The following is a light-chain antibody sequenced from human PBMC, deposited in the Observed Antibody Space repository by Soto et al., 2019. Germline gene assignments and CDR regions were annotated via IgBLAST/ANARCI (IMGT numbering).Light chain of an antibody. CDR3: QQRSNWPPLYT. J-gene: IGKJ2*01. V-gene: IGKV3-11*01. CDR2: DAS. Sequence: EIVLTQSPATLSLSPGERATLSCRASQSVSSYLAWYQQKPGQAPRLLIYDASNRATGIPARFSGSGSGTDFTLPISSLEPEDFAVYYCQQRSNWPPLYTFGQGPKLEIK. CDR1: QSVSSY.